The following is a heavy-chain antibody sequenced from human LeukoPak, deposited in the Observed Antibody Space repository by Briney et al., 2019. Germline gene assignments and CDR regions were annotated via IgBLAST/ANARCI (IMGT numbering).Heavy chain of an antibody. CDR1: GGSISTYY. D-gene: IGHD5-18*01. Sequence: PSETLSLTCTVSGGSISTYYWSWIRQPPGKGLEWIGYIYYSGSTNYNPSLKSRVTISVDTSKNQFSLKLSSVTAADTAVYYCARQIRLWGFDYWGQGTLVTVSS. CDR2: IYYSGST. J-gene: IGHJ4*02. V-gene: IGHV4-59*08. CDR3: ARQIRLWGFDY.